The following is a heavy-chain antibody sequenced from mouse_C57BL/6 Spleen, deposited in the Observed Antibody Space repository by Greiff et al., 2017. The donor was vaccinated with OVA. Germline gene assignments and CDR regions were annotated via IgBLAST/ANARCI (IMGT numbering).Heavy chain of an antibody. CDR2: ISYDGSN. CDR3: ARERVIYYANGGYFDY. D-gene: IGHD2-1*01. J-gene: IGHJ2*01. V-gene: IGHV3-6*01. CDR1: GYSITSGYY. Sequence: EVQLQQSGPGLVKPSQSLSLTCSVTGYSITSGYYWNWIRQFPGNKLEWMGYISYDGSNNYNPSLKNRISITRDTSKNQFFLKLNSVTTEDTATYYCARERVIYYANGGYFDYWGQGTTLTVSS.